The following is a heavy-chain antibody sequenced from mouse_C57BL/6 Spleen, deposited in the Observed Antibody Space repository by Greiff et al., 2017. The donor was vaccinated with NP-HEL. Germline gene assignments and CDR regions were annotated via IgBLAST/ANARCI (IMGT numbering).Heavy chain of an antibody. V-gene: IGHV1-47*01. J-gene: IGHJ4*01. D-gene: IGHD2-5*01. CDR3: ARGSNPYYYAMDY. Sequence: VQRVESGAELVKPGASVKMSCKASGYTFTTYPIEWMKQNHGKSLEWIGNFHPYNDDTKYNEKFKGKATLTVEKSSSTVYLELSRLTSDDSAVYYCARGSNPYYYAMDYWGQGTSVTVSS. CDR1: GYTFTTYP. CDR2: FHPYNDDT.